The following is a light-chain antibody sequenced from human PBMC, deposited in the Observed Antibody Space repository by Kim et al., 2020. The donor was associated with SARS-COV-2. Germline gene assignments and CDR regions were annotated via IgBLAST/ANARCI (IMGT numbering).Light chain of an antibody. Sequence: SPGDRATLSCRASENVRDFLAWYQQKPGRAPRLLIYDASNRAPGIPARFSGSGSGTDFTLTISSLEPEDSAVYYCQQRANWPPLTFGGGTKVDIK. V-gene: IGKV3-11*01. CDR2: DAS. CDR1: ENVRDF. J-gene: IGKJ4*01. CDR3: QQRANWPPLT.